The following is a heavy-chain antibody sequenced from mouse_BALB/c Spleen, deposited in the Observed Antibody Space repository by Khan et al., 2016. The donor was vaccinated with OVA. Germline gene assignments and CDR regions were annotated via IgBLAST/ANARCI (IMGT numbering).Heavy chain of an antibody. J-gene: IGHJ3*01. CDR1: GFTFSDYG. Sequence: EVELVESGGGLVQPGGSRKLSCVASGFTFSDYGMAWVRQAPGKGPEWVAFISSLAYTIYYADTVTGRFTISRENDKNTLYLEMSSLRSEDTAIYYCARGRAWFAYWGQGTLVTVSA. CDR2: ISSLAYTI. CDR3: ARGRAWFAY. V-gene: IGHV5-15*02.